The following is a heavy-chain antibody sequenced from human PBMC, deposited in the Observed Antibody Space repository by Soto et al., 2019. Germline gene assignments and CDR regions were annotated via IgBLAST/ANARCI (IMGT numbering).Heavy chain of an antibody. CDR3: ATGWGGGGAFDF. J-gene: IGHJ3*01. CDR2: ISSSGTTI. V-gene: IGHV3-48*03. Sequence: PGGSLRLSCAASGFTFSTYEMNWVRQAPGKGLAWVSYISSSGTTIYYADSVKGRFTISRDNANNSLYPQMNSVRAEDTAFYYCATGWGGGGAFDFWGQGTMVTVSS. CDR1: GFTFSTYE. D-gene: IGHD1-1*01.